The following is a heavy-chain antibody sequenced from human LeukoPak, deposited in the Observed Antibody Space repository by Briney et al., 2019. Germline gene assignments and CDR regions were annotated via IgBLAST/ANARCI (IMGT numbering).Heavy chain of an antibody. J-gene: IGHJ6*03. CDR2: ISGSGGST. Sequence: GGSLRLSCAASGFTFSDYGMSWVRQAPGGGLEWVSVISGSGGSTYYADSVRGRFTLSRDNSKRMLYLQMNSLRAEDTAVYYCAKAGALVRSYMDVWGKGTTVTVSS. V-gene: IGHV3-23*01. CDR3: AKAGALVRSYMDV. D-gene: IGHD1-26*01. CDR1: GFTFSDYG.